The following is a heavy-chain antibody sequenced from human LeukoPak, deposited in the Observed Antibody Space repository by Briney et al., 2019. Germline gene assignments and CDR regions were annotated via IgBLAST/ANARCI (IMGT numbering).Heavy chain of an antibody. CDR2: SNPSGGST. V-gene: IGHV1-46*01. CDR1: GYTFTSYY. Sequence: ASVKVSCKASGYTFTSYYMHWVRQAPGQGLEWMGRSNPSGGSTSYAQKFQGRVTMTRDMSTSTVYMELRSLRSEDTAVYYCARGGPSWVGATTWDAFDVWGQGTMVTVSS. CDR3: ARGGPSWVGATTWDAFDV. D-gene: IGHD1-26*01. J-gene: IGHJ3*01.